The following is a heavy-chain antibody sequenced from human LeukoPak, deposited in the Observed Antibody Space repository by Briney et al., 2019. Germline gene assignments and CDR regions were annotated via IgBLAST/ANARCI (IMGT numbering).Heavy chain of an antibody. CDR2: IYTSGST. CDR3: ARDGVGATSAFDI. CDR1: GGSISSYY. Sequence: SETLSLTCTVSGGSISSYYWSWIRQPAGKGLEWIGRIYTSGSTNYNPSLKSRVTTSVDTSKNQFSLKLSSVTTADTAVFYCARDGVGATSAFDIWGQGTMVTVSS. D-gene: IGHD1-26*01. J-gene: IGHJ3*02. V-gene: IGHV4-4*07.